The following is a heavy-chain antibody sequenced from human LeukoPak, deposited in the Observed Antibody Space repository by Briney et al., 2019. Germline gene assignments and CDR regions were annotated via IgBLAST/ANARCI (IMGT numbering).Heavy chain of an antibody. CDR3: ARTQWLVDYYYYYYMDV. CDR1: GGTFGNYA. D-gene: IGHD6-19*01. Sequence: SVKVSCKASGGTFGNYAISWVRQAPGQGLEWMGAIIPISGTANYAQRFQGRITITTDESTSTAYMELSSLGSEDTAVYYCARTQWLVDYYYYYYMDVWGKGTTVTVSS. J-gene: IGHJ6*03. V-gene: IGHV1-69*05. CDR2: IIPISGTA.